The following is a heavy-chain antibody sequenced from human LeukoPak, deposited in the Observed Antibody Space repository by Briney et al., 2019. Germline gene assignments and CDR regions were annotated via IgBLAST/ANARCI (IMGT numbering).Heavy chain of an antibody. V-gene: IGHV3-30*04. CDR1: GFTFSSYG. Sequence: PGRSLRLSCAASGFTFSSYGMHWVRQAPGKGLEWVAVISDDGSNKYYADSVKGRFTISRDNSKNTLFLQMNSLRVEDTAVYYCARGDTQLVFKRNKGGFVPWGQGPLVTVSS. J-gene: IGHJ5*02. CDR3: ARGDTQLVFKRNKGGFVP. D-gene: IGHD6-13*01. CDR2: ISDDGSNK.